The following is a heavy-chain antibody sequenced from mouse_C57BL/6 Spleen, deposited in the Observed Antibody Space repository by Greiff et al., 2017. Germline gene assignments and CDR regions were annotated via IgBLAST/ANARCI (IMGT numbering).Heavy chain of an antibody. J-gene: IGHJ2*01. V-gene: IGHV1-54*01. D-gene: IGHD4-1*01. CDR3: ARNWDYFDY. CDR2: FNPGSGGT. Sequence: QVQLQQSGAELVRPGTSVKVSCKASGYAFTNYLIEWVKQRPGQGLEWIGLFNPGSGGTNYNEKFKGKATLTADKSSSTAYMQLSSLTSEDSAVYFCARNWDYFDYWGQGTTLTVSS. CDR1: GYAFTNYL.